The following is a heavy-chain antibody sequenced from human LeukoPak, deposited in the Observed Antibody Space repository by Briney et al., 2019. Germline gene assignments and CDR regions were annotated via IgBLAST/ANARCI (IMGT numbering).Heavy chain of an antibody. CDR2: ISNNGGYT. D-gene: IGHD1-26*01. Sequence: QTGGSLRLSCAASGFTFSSSAMSWVRKAPGKGLEWVSAISNNGGYTYYADSVQGRFTIFRDNSKSTLCLQMNSLRAEDTAVYYCAKDGRATGWFDPWGQGTLVTVSS. J-gene: IGHJ5*02. CDR1: GFTFSSSA. V-gene: IGHV3-23*01. CDR3: AKDGRATGWFDP.